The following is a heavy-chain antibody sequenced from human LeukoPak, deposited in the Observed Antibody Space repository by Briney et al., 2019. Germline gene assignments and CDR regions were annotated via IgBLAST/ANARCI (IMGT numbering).Heavy chain of an antibody. V-gene: IGHV1-18*01. D-gene: IGHD3-3*01. CDR2: ISAYNGNT. J-gene: IGHJ4*02. Sequence: ASVKVSCKASGYTFTSYGISWVRQAPGQGLEWMGWISAYNGNTNYAQKLQGRVTMTTDTSTSTAYMELRSLRSDDTAVYYCARASDFWSGFPNYFDYWGQGTLVTASS. CDR3: ARASDFWSGFPNYFDY. CDR1: GYTFTSYG.